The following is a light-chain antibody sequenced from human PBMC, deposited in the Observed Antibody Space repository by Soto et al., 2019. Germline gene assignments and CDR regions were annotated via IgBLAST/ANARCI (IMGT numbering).Light chain of an antibody. CDR3: QQLSNYPRT. J-gene: IGKJ2*01. CDR1: QGINNY. Sequence: DIQLTQSPSFLSASIRDRVTITCRASQGINNYLAWYQQKPGKAPKLLIYAASTLQNGVPSRFSGTGSGTEFTLTITVLQPEDFATYYCQQLSNYPRTFGQGTKLEI. CDR2: AAS. V-gene: IGKV1-9*01.